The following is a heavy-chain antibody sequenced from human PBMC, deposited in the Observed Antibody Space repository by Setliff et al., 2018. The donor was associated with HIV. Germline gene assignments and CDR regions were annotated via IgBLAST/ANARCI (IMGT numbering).Heavy chain of an antibody. CDR1: GGTFSNYA. J-gene: IGHJ5*02. Sequence: ASVKVSCKASGGTFSNYAISWVRQAPGQGLEWMGRIIPLFGTTKYAQKFQGRVTLTRDTSMSTVYMELNSLKSEDTAIYYCARDRTIFGVGLYNWFDPWGQGTLVTVSS. CDR3: ARDRTIFGVGLYNWFDP. V-gene: IGHV1-69*05. D-gene: IGHD3-3*01. CDR2: IIPLFGTT.